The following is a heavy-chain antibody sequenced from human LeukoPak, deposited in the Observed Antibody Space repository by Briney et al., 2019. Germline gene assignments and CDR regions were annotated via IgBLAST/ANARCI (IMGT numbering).Heavy chain of an antibody. V-gene: IGHV3-23*01. CDR3: VKDSGWFHFDS. Sequence: PGGSLRLSCAASGFTFNNYAMNWVRQAPGKGLEWVSALSGGAGRTYYADSVKGRFTISRDNAKSSLHLQMNGLRAEDTAMYYCVKDSGWFHFDSWGQGTLVTVSS. D-gene: IGHD6-19*01. J-gene: IGHJ4*02. CDR2: LSGGAGRT. CDR1: GFTFNNYA.